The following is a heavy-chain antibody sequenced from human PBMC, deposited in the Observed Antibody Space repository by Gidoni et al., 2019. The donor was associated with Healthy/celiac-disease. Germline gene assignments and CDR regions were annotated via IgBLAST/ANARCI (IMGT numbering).Heavy chain of an antibody. CDR3: VGVRVYSSWFRYGMDV. J-gene: IGHJ6*02. Sequence: QVQLQQWGAGLLKPSETLSLTCAVYGGSFRGYYWSWIRQPPGKGLEWIGEINHSGSTNYNPSLKSRVTISVDTSKNQFSLKLSSVTAADTAVYYCVGVRVYSSWFRYGMDVWGQGTTVTVSS. V-gene: IGHV4-34*01. D-gene: IGHD6-13*01. CDR1: GGSFRGYY. CDR2: INHSGST.